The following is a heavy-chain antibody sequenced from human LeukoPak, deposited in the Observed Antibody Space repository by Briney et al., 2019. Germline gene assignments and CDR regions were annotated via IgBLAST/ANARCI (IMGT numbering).Heavy chain of an antibody. V-gene: IGHV3-53*01. J-gene: IGHJ4*02. CDR3: ARMIAAAGTTGGDYFNY. Sequence: GGSPRLSCVASGFTVSSNYMSWVRQASGKGLEWVSIIYSGGNSYYADSVKGRFTISRDKSKNALYLQMNSLRAEDTAMYYCARMIAAAGTTGGDYFNYWGQGTLVTVSS. D-gene: IGHD6-13*01. CDR2: IYSGGNS. CDR1: GFTVSSNY.